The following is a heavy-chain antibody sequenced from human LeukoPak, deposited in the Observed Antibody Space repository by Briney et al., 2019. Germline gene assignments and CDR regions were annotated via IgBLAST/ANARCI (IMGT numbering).Heavy chain of an antibody. V-gene: IGHV4-38-2*02. J-gene: IGHJ5*02. Sequence: PSETLSLTCTVSDYSISSGYGYYWGWIRQPPGKGLEWIGNIYHSGITYYNHFNSSLKSRVTISIDTSKNQFSLRLTSVTAADTAVYYCARVVNRIAVADDWFDPWGQGTLVTVSS. CDR3: ARVVNRIAVADDWFDP. CDR1: DYSISSGYGYY. CDR2: IYHSGIT. D-gene: IGHD6-19*01.